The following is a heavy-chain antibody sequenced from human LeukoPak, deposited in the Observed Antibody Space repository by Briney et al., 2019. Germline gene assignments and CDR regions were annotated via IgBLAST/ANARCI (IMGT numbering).Heavy chain of an antibody. V-gene: IGHV4-61*02. CDR1: GGSISSGRYY. CDR3: ARDSPQTSDSDY. Sequence: SETLSLTCTVSGGSISSGRYYWSWIRHPAGRGLEWIGRIYTSGSTNYNPSLKSRVTISVHTSKNQFSLKLSAVTAADTAVYYGARDSPQTSDSDYWGQGTLVTVSS. CDR2: IYTSGST. J-gene: IGHJ4*02.